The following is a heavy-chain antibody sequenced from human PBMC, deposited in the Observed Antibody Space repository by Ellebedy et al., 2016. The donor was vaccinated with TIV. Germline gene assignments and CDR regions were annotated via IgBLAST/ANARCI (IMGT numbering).Heavy chain of an antibody. CDR2: ITSAGDT. V-gene: IGHV3-13*01. Sequence: PGESLKISCAASGFTFSSHDMHRVRQPTGKGLEWVSGITSAGDTYYLGSVKGRFIISRDSAKNSLYLQMNSLRAEDTAVYYCARATSGFDYWGQGALATVSS. CDR3: ARATSGFDY. D-gene: IGHD5-24*01. J-gene: IGHJ4*02. CDR1: GFTFSSHD.